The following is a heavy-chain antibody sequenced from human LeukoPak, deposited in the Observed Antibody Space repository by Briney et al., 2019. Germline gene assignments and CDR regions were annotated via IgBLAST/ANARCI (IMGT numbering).Heavy chain of an antibody. V-gene: IGHV3-30*02. CDR1: EFTFSDFG. Sequence: GGSLRLSCAASEFTFSDFGMHWVRQAPGKGLEWVAFIRYDGTISHYADSVKGRFTISRDNSNNTLYLQMNSLRVEDAAVYYCAKNDLNYYYYYMDVWGKGTTVTVSS. D-gene: IGHD2-21*02. CDR2: IRYDGTIS. CDR3: AKNDLNYYYYYMDV. J-gene: IGHJ6*03.